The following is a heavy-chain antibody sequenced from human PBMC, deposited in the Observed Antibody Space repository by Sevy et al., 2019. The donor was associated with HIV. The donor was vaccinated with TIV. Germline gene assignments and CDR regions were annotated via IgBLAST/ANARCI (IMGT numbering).Heavy chain of an antibody. D-gene: IGHD5-12*01. J-gene: IGHJ6*02. V-gene: IGHV4-34*01. CDR1: GGSFSGYY. Sequence: SETLSLTCAVYGGSFSGYYWSWIRQPPGKGLEWIGEINHSGSTNYNPSLKSGVTISVDTSKNQFSLKLSSVTAADTAVYYWARRVGVLGHHIVATMTRPGEYYYYGMDVWGQGTTVTVSS. CDR2: INHSGST. CDR3: ARRVGVLGHHIVATMTRPGEYYYYGMDV.